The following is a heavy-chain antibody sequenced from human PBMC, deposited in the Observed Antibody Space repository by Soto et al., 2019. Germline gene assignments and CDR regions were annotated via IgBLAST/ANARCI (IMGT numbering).Heavy chain of an antibody. Sequence: SETLSLTCTVSGGSISNTDYYWSWIRQPPGKGLGWIGHIHYSASTYYNPSLKSRVTISVDTSKNQFSLNLSSVTAADTALYYCARVCAGGGNSIDFWGQGTLVTVSS. CDR2: IHYSAST. CDR3: ARVCAGGGNSIDF. D-gene: IGHD6-19*01. CDR1: GGSISNTDYY. J-gene: IGHJ4*02. V-gene: IGHV4-30-4*01.